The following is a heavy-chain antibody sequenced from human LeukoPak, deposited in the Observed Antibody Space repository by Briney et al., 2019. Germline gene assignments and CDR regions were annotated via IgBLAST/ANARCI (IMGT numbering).Heavy chain of an antibody. V-gene: IGHV3-11*04. J-gene: IGHJ4*02. CDR1: GFTFSDYY. Sequence: GGSLRLSCAASGFTFSDYYMTWIRQAPGKGLEWVSYISSSDNTIYYADSVKGRFTISRDNAKKSLYLQMNSLRADDTAVYYCARVSSSSLFDYWGQGTLVTVSS. D-gene: IGHD6-13*01. CDR3: ARVSSSSLFDY. CDR2: ISSSDNTI.